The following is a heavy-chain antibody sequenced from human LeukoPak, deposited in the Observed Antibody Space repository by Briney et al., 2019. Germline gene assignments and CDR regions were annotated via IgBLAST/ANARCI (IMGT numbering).Heavy chain of an antibody. CDR2: IYTSGST. J-gene: IGHJ5*02. CDR3: ARTASGSLSWFHP. Sequence: ETLSLTCTVSAGSISSYYWSWIRQPAGKGLEWIGRIYTSGSTNYNPSLTSRGTMSVDTSKNQFSLKLSSVTAADTAVYYCARTASGSLSWFHPWAQGTLVTVSS. CDR1: AGSISSYY. D-gene: IGHD6-19*01. V-gene: IGHV4-4*07.